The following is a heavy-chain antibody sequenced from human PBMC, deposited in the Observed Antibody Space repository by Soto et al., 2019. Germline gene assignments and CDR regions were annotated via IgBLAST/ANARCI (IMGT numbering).Heavy chain of an antibody. J-gene: IGHJ6*02. Sequence: LRLSCAASGFTFSSYGMHWVRQAPGKGLEWVAVISYDGSNKYYADSVKGQFTISRDNSKNTLYLQMNSLRAEDTAVYYCAKGKGGTGYSSSWAPHYYYYGMDVWGQGTTVTVSS. CDR1: GFTFSSYG. V-gene: IGHV3-30*18. CDR3: AKGKGGTGYSSSWAPHYYYYGMDV. D-gene: IGHD6-13*01. CDR2: ISYDGSNK.